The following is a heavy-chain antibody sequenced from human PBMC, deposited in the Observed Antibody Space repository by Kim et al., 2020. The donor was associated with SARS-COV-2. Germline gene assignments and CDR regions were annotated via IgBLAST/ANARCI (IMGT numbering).Heavy chain of an antibody. CDR1: GGSISSYY. CDR2: IYYSGNT. D-gene: IGHD2-15*01. V-gene: IGHV4-59*08. J-gene: IGHJ4*02. Sequence: SETLSLSCTVSGGSISSYYWGWIRQSPGKGLEWIGYIYYSGNTNYNPSLKSRVTISVDTSKNQFSLKLSSVTAADTAVYYCARLRVDTLWYFDYWGQGTLVTVSS. CDR3: ARLRVDTLWYFDY.